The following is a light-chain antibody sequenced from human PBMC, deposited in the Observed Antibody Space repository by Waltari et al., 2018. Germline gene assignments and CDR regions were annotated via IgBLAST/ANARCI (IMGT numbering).Light chain of an antibody. V-gene: IGKV3-11*01. CDR2: DAS. CDR3: QQRSNWPPLT. Sequence: EIVLTQSPATLSLSPGERATRSCRASQSVSSYLSWYQQKPGQAPRLLIYDASNRATRIPARFSGSGSGTDFSLTISSLEPEDFAVYYCQQRSNWPPLTFGGGTKVEIK. CDR1: QSVSSY. J-gene: IGKJ4*01.